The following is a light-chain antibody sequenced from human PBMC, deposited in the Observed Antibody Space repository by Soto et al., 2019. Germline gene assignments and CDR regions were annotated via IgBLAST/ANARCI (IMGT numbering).Light chain of an antibody. CDR3: QQYNNWPET. Sequence: EIVMTQSPATLSVSPGERATFSCRASQSVGTNLAWYRQKSGQAPSLLIYGASARAPGIPARFSGSGSGTELTITISSLQSEDFEVYDCQQYNNWPETFGQGTKVDIK. J-gene: IGKJ1*01. CDR1: QSVGTN. CDR2: GAS. V-gene: IGKV3-15*01.